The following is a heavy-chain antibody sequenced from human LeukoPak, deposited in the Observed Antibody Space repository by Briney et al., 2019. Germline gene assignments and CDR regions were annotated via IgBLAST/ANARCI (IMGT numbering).Heavy chain of an antibody. CDR1: GYTFTSYG. D-gene: IGHD3-10*01. Sequence: ASVKVSCKASGYTFTSYGISWVRQAPGRGLEWMGWISAYNGNTNYAQKLQGRVTMTTDTSTSTAYMELRSLRSDDTAVYYCARDRPTYGSGSLKVYYYGMDVWGKGTTVTVSS. J-gene: IGHJ6*04. CDR3: ARDRPTYGSGSLKVYYYGMDV. CDR2: ISAYNGNT. V-gene: IGHV1-18*04.